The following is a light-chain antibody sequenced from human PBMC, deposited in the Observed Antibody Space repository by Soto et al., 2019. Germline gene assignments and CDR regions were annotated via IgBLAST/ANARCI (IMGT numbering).Light chain of an antibody. Sequence: EIVMTQSPATLSVSPGERATFSCRASQSVSSYLAWYQRKPGQTPRLLIYAASTRATGVPARFSGSGSGTEFTLTISSLQSEDFAVYYCQQYNNWPRTFGQGTKVEIK. J-gene: IGKJ1*01. CDR2: AAS. V-gene: IGKV3-15*01. CDR3: QQYNNWPRT. CDR1: QSVSSY.